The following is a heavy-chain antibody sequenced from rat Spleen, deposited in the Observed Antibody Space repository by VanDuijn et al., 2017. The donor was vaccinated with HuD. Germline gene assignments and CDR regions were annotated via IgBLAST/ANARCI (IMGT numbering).Heavy chain of an antibody. Sequence: QVQLQESGPGLVQPSQTLSLTCTVSGLSLLSNGVSWIRQVPGKGLEWMGVIWSEGITDYNSAIKSRLSISRDTSNSQVFLQMNGMQSEDTAMYFCARRLRVRYWHFDLWGPGTMVTVSS. V-gene: IGHV2-47*01. J-gene: IGHJ1*01. CDR1: GLSLLSNG. D-gene: IGHD4-3*01. CDR3: ARRLRVRYWHFDL. CDR2: IWSEGIT.